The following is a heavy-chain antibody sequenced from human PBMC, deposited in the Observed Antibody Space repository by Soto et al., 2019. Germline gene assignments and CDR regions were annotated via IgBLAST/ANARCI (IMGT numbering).Heavy chain of an antibody. V-gene: IGHV4-59*08. Sequence: SETLSLTCTVSGGSISSDYWSWIRQPPGKGLEWIGYMHHSGNTNYNPSLLGRVTMPVDTSKNQFSLKLSSVTAADTAVYYCARLRDSVLRYFDWLYYFDYWGQGTLVTVSS. D-gene: IGHD3-9*01. CDR1: GGSISSDY. CDR2: MHHSGNT. CDR3: ARLRDSVLRYFDWLYYFDY. J-gene: IGHJ4*02.